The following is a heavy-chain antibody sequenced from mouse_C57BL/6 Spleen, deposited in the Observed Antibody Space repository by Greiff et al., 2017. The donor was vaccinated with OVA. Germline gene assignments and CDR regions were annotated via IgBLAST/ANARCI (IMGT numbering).Heavy chain of an antibody. Sequence: QVQLQQPGAELVRPGSSVKLSFKASGYTFTSYWMHWVKQRPIQGLEWIGNIDPSDSETHYNQKFKDKATLTVDKSSSTAYMQLSSLTSEDSAVYYCARRDSNLAMDYWGQGTSVTVSS. D-gene: IGHD2-5*01. V-gene: IGHV1-52*01. CDR2: IDPSDSET. CDR1: GYTFTSYW. J-gene: IGHJ4*01. CDR3: ARRDSNLAMDY.